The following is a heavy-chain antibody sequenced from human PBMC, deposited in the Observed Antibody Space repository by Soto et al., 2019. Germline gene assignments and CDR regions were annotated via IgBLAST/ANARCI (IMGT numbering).Heavy chain of an antibody. J-gene: IGHJ4*02. V-gene: IGHV5-51*01. CDR1: GYNFTSYW. CDR3: ARHSNQLLGFDY. CDR2: IYPGDSYT. Sequence: GESLKISCKGSGYNFTSYWIGWARQMPGKGLEWMGIIYPGDSYTNYSPSFQGHVTISADKSISTAYLQWSSLKASDTAMYYCARHSNQLLGFDYWGQGTLVTVSS. D-gene: IGHD2-2*01.